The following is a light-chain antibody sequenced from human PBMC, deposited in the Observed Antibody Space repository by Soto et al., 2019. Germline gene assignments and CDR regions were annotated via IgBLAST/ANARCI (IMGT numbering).Light chain of an antibody. CDR1: QSVSSN. V-gene: IGKV3-15*01. CDR3: QPYNNWPLT. J-gene: IGKJ4*01. CDR2: DTS. Sequence: ERVMTQSPATLCVSPGERATLYCRASQSVSSNLAWYQQKPGQAPRLLIYDTSTRATGVPTRFSGSRSGAEFTLTINSLQSEDFAVYYCQPYNNWPLTFGGGTKVDIK.